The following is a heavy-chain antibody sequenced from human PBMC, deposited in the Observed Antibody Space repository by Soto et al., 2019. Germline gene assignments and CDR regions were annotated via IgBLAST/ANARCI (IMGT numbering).Heavy chain of an antibody. Sequence: GGSLRLSCAASGFTFSSYWMSWVRQAPGKGLEWVANIKQDGSEKYYVDSVKGRFTISRDNAKNSLYLQMNSLRAEDTAVYYCARDGYNQGYYYGMDVWGQGTTVTVS. CDR2: IKQDGSEK. D-gene: IGHD5-12*01. CDR3: ARDGYNQGYYYGMDV. CDR1: GFTFSSYW. V-gene: IGHV3-7*03. J-gene: IGHJ6*02.